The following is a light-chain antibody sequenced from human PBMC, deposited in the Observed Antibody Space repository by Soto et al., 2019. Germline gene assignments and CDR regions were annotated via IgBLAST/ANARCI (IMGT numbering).Light chain of an antibody. CDR3: QHFKSFPIT. CDR1: QGISTL. J-gene: IGKJ5*01. CDR2: ESS. V-gene: IGKV1-13*02. Sequence: AIQLTQSPSSLSASVGDRVTITCRASQGISTLLAWYQQKPGKAPKVLIYESSLLQSGVPSGFSGSGSGTDFTLTISSLQPEDFATYYCQHFKSFPITFGQGTRLEI.